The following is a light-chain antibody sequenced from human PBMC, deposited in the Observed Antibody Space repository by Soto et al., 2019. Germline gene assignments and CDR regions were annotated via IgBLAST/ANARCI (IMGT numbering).Light chain of an antibody. CDR3: CSYAGSSTSVV. CDR2: EVS. J-gene: IGLJ2*01. CDR1: SSDVGSYNL. Sequence: QSALTQPASVSGSPGQSITISCTGTSSDVGSYNLVSWYQQHPGKAPKLMIYEVSKRPSGVSNRFSGSKSGNTASLTISGLQAEDEADYYCCSYAGSSTSVVFGGGTKLTLL. V-gene: IGLV2-23*02.